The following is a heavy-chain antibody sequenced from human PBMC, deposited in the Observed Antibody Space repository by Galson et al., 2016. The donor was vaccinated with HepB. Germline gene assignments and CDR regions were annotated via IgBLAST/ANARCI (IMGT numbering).Heavy chain of an antibody. CDR3: ADFDSSRGPRERREK. D-gene: IGHD6-13*01. V-gene: IGHV2-5*02. CDR1: GFSLCTSGVS. CDR2: IFWDDDK. Sequence: PALVKPTQTLTLTCTFSGFSLCTSGVSVGWIRQPPGKALEWLALIFWDDDKRYSPSLKRRLTSTKDTSKKQVVLKMTNLDPVVTAIYYCADFDSSRGPRERREKWGQGTLVTVSS. J-gene: IGHJ4*02.